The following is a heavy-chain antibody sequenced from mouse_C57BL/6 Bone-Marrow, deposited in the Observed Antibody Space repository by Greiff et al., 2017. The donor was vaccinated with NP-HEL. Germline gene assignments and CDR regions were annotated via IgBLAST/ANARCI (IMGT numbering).Heavy chain of an antibody. V-gene: IGHV5-9-1*02. CDR2: ISSGGDYI. CDR3: TRDRGFAWFAY. J-gene: IGHJ3*01. Sequence: EVQVVESGEGLVKPGGSLKLSCAASGFTFSSYAMSWVRQTPEKRLEWVAYISSGGDYIYYADTVKGRFTISRDNARTTLYLQMSSLKSEDTAMYYCTRDRGFAWFAYWGQGTLVTVSA. CDR1: GFTFSSYA.